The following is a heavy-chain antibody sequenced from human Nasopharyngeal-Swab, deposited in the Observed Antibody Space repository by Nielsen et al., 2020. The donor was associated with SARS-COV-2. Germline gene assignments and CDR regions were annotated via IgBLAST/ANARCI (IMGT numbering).Heavy chain of an antibody. CDR2: IDPRDSYT. J-gene: IGHJ2*01. V-gene: IGHV5-10-1*01. CDR1: GYSFTSYW. D-gene: IGHD3-10*01. Sequence: GESLKSSCKGSGYSFTSYWISWVRQMPGKGLEWMGRIDPRDSYTNYSPSFQGHVTISADKSISTAYLQWSSLKASDTAMYYCARGRGSGRGNWYFDLWGRGTLVTVSS. CDR3: ARGRGSGRGNWYFDL.